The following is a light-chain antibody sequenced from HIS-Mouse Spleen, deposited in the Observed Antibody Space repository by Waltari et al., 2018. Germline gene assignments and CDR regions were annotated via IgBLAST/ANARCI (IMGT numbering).Light chain of an antibody. CDR2: EVS. Sequence: QSALTQPASVSGSPGQSITISCTGTSSDVGGYNYVSWYQQHPGKAPKLMIYEVSNRPSGVSNRFSGSKSGKTAYLTISGLQAEDEADYYCSSYTSSSTLGVFGGGTKLTVL. CDR1: SSDVGGYNY. J-gene: IGLJ3*02. CDR3: SSYTSSSTLGV. V-gene: IGLV2-14*01.